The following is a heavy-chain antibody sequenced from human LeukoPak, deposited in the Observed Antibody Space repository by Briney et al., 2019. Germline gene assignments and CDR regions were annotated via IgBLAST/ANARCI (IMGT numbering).Heavy chain of an antibody. CDR2: ISPYNGDT. Sequence: ASVKVHSNTSGYMFTNFGITWLRQAPGLGLQWLGCISPYNGDTNYAQKLQGRVTMTIDMSTTTPYMELRTLRSDDTAVYYCARGGYCGRGNCTPLDSWGQGTLVTVSS. D-gene: IGHD2-15*01. V-gene: IGHV1-18*01. CDR1: GYMFTNFG. CDR3: ARGGYCGRGNCTPLDS. J-gene: IGHJ5*01.